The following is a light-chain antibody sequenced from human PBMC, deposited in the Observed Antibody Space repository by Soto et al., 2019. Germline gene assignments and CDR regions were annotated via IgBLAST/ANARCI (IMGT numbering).Light chain of an antibody. CDR3: QKYNSPPPWT. V-gene: IGKV1-27*01. J-gene: IGKJ1*01. CDR2: AAS. CDR1: QGMSKY. Sequence: DIQMTQSPSSLSASVGDRVTITCRASQGMSKYLAWYQQKPGKVPKLLIYAASTLQSGVPSRFSGSGSETDFTLTISSLQPEDVATYYCQKYNSPPPWTFGQGTKVEIK.